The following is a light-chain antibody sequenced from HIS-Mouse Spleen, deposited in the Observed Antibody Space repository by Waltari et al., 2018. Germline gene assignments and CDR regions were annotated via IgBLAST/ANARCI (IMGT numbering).Light chain of an antibody. J-gene: IGKJ4*01. CDR3: QQYNSYSLT. V-gene: IGKV1-5*03. CDR2: KAS. Sequence: DIQMTQSPSTLSASVGDRVTITCRASQSISSWLAWYQQKPWKAPKLLIYKASSLESGVPSRFSVSGSGTEFTLTISSLQPDDFATYYCQQYNSYSLTFGGGTKVEIK. CDR1: QSISSW.